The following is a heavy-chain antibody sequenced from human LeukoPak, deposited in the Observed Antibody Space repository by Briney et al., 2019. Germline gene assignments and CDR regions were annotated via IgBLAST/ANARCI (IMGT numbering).Heavy chain of an antibody. Sequence: SETLSLTCTVSGDSISSSPYYWGWIRQPPGKGLEWIGSISNSWSAYYNTSLRSRLTVSVDTAKNQFSLKLNSVTAADTAVYYCARHRWNDEFYFDYWGQGTLVTVSS. D-gene: IGHD1-1*01. J-gene: IGHJ4*02. CDR1: GDSISSSPYY. V-gene: IGHV4-39*01. CDR3: ARHRWNDEFYFDY. CDR2: ISNSWSA.